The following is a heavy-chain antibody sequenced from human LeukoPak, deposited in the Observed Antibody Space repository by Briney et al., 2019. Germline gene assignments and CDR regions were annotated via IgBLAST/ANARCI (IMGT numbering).Heavy chain of an antibody. CDR1: GYTFTGYY. CDR2: INPNSGGT. Sequence: ASVKVSCKASGYTFTGYYMHWVRQAPGQGLEWMGWINPNSGGTNYAQKVQGRVTMTRDTSISTAYMELSRLRSDDTAVYYCARVSRGFGELNKQDRFDYWGQGTLVTVSS. V-gene: IGHV1-2*02. J-gene: IGHJ4*02. D-gene: IGHD3-10*01. CDR3: ARVSRGFGELNKQDRFDY.